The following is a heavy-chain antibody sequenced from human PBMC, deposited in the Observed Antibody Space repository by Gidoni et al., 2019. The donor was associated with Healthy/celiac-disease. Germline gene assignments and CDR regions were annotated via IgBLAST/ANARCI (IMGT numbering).Heavy chain of an antibody. D-gene: IGHD4-17*01. Sequence: EVQLLASGGGLVQPGWSLRLSCAASGFTFSSYAMSWVRLAPGKGREWVSAISVSCGSTYYADSVMRRFTISRDNANNTLYLQMNRLRAEDTAVYYCAKLTPGQEKYGTFDYWGQGTLVTVSS. CDR3: AKLTPGQEKYGTFDY. V-gene: IGHV3-23*01. CDR2: ISVSCGST. CDR1: GFTFSSYA. J-gene: IGHJ4*02.